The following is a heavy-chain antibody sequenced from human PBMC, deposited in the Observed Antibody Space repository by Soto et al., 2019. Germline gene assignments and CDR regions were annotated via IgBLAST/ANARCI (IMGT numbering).Heavy chain of an antibody. CDR1: YYSFTSYW. V-gene: IGHV5-10-1*01. Sequence: GESLKISCKGSYYSFTSYWISWVRQMPGKGLEWMGRIDPSDSYTNYSPSLQGHVTISADKSISTAYLQWSSLKASDTAMYYCARSTRWSSGWFDPWGQGTLVTVSS. D-gene: IGHD3-3*01. CDR2: IDPSDSYT. CDR3: ARSTRWSSGWFDP. J-gene: IGHJ5*02.